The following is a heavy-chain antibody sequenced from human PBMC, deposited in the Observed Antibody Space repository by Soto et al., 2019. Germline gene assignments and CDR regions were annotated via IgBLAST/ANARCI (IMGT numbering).Heavy chain of an antibody. V-gene: IGHV4-59*01. J-gene: IGHJ5*02. CDR1: GGSISSYY. CDR2: IYYSGST. CDR3: ARVFVVVPAATNWFDP. D-gene: IGHD2-2*01. Sequence: PSETLSVTCTVSGGSISSYYWSWSRQPPWKGLEWIGYIYYSGSTNYNPSLKSRVIISVDTSKNQFSLKLSSVTAADTAVYYCARVFVVVPAATNWFDPWGQGTLVTVSS.